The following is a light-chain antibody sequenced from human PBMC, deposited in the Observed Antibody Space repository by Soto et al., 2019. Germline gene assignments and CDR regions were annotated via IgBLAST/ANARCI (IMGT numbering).Light chain of an antibody. CDR3: QQYYSTPPRT. Sequence: DIVITHSPYSLAVSMGARATMNCNSSQSVLHSSNNKNYLAWYQQKPRQPPKLLIYWASTRESGVPDRFSGSGSGTDFTLTISSLQAEDVAVYYCQQYYSTPPRTFGQGTKVDI. V-gene: IGKV4-1*01. CDR2: WAS. J-gene: IGKJ1*01. CDR1: QSVLHSSNNKNY.